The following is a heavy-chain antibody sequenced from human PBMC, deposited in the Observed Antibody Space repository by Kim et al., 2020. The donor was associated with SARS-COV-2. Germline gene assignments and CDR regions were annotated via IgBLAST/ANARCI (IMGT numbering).Heavy chain of an antibody. CDR2: INPSGGST. V-gene: IGHV1-46*01. CDR1: GYTFTSYY. CDR3: ARGWKPGLLGFWGHPSSDAFDI. J-gene: IGHJ3*02. D-gene: IGHD3-16*01. Sequence: ASVKVSCKASGYTFTSYYMHWVRQAPGQGLEWMGIINPSGGSTSYAQKFQGRVTMTRDTSTSTVYMELSSLRSEDTAVYYCARGWKPGLLGFWGHPSSDAFDIWGQGTMVTVSS.